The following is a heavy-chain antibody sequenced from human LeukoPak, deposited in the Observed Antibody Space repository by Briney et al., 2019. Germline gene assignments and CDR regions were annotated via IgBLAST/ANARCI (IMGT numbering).Heavy chain of an antibody. V-gene: IGHV3-23*01. CDR2: ISGSGGST. Sequence: GGSLRLSCAASGFTFSSYAMSWVRQAPGKGLEWVSAISGSGGSTYYADSVKGRFTISRDNSKNTLYLQVNNLKAEDTAVYFCAKSRLAGGWFDPWGQGTLVTVSS. CDR3: AKSRLAGGWFDP. CDR1: GFTFSSYA. J-gene: IGHJ5*02. D-gene: IGHD3-10*01.